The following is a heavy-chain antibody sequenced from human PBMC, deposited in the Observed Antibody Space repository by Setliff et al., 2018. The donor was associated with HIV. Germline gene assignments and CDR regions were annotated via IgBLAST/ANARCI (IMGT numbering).Heavy chain of an antibody. D-gene: IGHD2-15*01. J-gene: IGHJ4*02. Sequence: PSETLSLTCAVSGDSITRGGYYWSWIRQFAGKGLEWIADIYYSGRTNYNPSLKSRLTVSIDTSKNHLSLKLTSMTAADTALYFCARGKDPGLYFDNWRQGTLVT. CDR1: GDSITRGGYY. CDR2: IYYSGRT. CDR3: ARGKDPGLYFDN. V-gene: IGHV4-31*11.